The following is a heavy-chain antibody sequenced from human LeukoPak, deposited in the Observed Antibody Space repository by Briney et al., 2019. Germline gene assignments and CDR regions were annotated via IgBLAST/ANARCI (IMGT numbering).Heavy chain of an antibody. J-gene: IGHJ4*02. CDR2: IYYSGST. CDR3: ARCSPDYYDY. V-gene: IGHV4-59*05. CDR1: GFTFSSYSMN. Sequence: AGGSLRLSCAASGFTFSSYSMNWVRQAPGKGLEWIGSIYYSGSTYYNPSLKSRVTISVDTSKNQFSLNLSSVAAADRAVYYCARCSPDYYDYWGQGTLVTVSS. D-gene: IGHD2-15*01.